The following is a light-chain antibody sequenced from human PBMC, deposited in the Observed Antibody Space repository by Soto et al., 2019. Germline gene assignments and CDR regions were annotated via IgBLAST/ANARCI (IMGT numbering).Light chain of an antibody. CDR1: QRVSSSH. J-gene: IGKJ1*01. CDR3: QQYVSSPPT. V-gene: IGKV3-20*01. Sequence: VLTQSPVSLSLAPVKRATLSCGASQRVSSSHFAWYQQKPGQAPRLLLYGASSTATGVPHRCSGSGSGTDFTLTINGLEHEDFAVYYCQQYVSSPPTFGQGTKV. CDR2: GAS.